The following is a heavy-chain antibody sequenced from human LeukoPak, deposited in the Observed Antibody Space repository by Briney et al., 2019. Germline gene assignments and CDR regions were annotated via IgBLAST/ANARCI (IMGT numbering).Heavy chain of an antibody. CDR3: ARERVGATNWFDP. CDR1: GGSISSGSYY. J-gene: IGHJ5*02. Sequence: TSETLSLTCTVSGGSISSGSYYWSWIRQPAGKGLEWIGRIYPSGSTNYNPSLKSRVTISVDTSKNQFSLKLSSVTAADTAVYYCARERVGATNWFDPWGQGTLVTVSS. V-gene: IGHV4-61*02. CDR2: IYPSGST. D-gene: IGHD1-26*01.